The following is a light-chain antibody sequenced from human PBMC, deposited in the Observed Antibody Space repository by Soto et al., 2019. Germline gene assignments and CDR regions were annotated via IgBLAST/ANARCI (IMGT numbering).Light chain of an antibody. CDR1: SSDVGSYNL. CDR2: EVS. CDR3: CSYAGSSTPLI. V-gene: IGLV2-23*02. Sequence: QSVLTQPASVSGSPGQSITISCTGTSSDVGSYNLVSWYQQHPGKAPKLTIYEVSKRPSGVSNRFSGSKSGNTASLTISGLQAEDEADYYCCSYAGSSTPLIFGTGTKVTVL. J-gene: IGLJ1*01.